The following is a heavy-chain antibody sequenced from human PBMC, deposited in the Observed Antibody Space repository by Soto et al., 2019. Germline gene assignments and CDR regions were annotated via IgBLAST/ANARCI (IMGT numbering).Heavy chain of an antibody. Sequence: SVKVSCKASGGTFSSYAISWVRQAPGQGLEWMGGIIPIFGTANYAQKFQGRVTFTADESTSTAYMKMSSLRSEDTAVYYCASAYCGGDCSGSTFDYWGQGTLVTVSS. CDR1: GGTFSSYA. V-gene: IGHV1-69*13. CDR2: IIPIFGTA. CDR3: ASAYCGGDCSGSTFDY. D-gene: IGHD2-21*02. J-gene: IGHJ4*02.